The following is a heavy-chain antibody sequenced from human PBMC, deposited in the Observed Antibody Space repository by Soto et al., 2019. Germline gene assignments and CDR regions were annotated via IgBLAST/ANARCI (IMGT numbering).Heavy chain of an antibody. V-gene: IGHV3-30*04. CDR1: GFTFSSYA. J-gene: IGHJ4*02. CDR2: ISYDGSNK. D-gene: IGHD1-20*01. CDR3: ARQLPNRGITGNDY. Sequence: GGSLRLSCAASGFTFSSYAMHWVRQAPGKGLEWVAVISYDGSNKYYADSVKGRFTISRDNSKNTLYLQMNSLRAEDTAVYYCARQLPNRGITGNDYWGQGTLVTVSS.